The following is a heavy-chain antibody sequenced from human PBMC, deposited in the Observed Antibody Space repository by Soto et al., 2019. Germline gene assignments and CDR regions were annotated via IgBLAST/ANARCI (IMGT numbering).Heavy chain of an antibody. CDR1: GGTFSSYA. CDR3: ARDLIAAAGVYYYYYGMDV. Sequence: ASVKVSCKASGGTFSSYAISWVRQAPGQGLEWMGGIIPIFGTANYAQKFQGRVTITADESTSTAYMELSSLRSEDTAVYYCARDLIAAAGVYYYYYGMDVWGQGTTVTVSS. D-gene: IGHD6-13*01. V-gene: IGHV1-69*13. CDR2: IIPIFGTA. J-gene: IGHJ6*02.